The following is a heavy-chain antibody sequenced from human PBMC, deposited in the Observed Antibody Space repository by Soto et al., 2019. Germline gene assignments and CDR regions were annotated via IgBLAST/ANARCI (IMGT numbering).Heavy chain of an antibody. CDR3: ARGPQPPTLSPWDA. CDR1: GVPIGQYY. Sequence: PSETLSLTCHVSGVPIGQYYWTWIRQAPGRGLEWIGYNLHSGCTNYNPSLKSRVTISADVSESRVSLTLTSVTDADTADYYCARGPQPPTLSPWDAWGPGTSVTISS. J-gene: IGHJ6*01. D-gene: IGHD1-1*01. V-gene: IGHV4-59*01. CDR2: NLHSGCT.